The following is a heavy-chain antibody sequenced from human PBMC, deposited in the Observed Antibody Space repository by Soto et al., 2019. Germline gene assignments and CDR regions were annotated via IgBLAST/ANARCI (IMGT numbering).Heavy chain of an antibody. V-gene: IGHV1-24*01. J-gene: IGHJ4*02. CDR1: GYTLTELS. CDR2: FDPEDGET. CDR3: TTDSALYYYDSSGYSPFDY. D-gene: IGHD3-22*01. Sequence: QVQLVQSGAEVKKPGASVKVSCKVSGYTLTELSMHWVRQAPGKGLEWMGGFDPEDGETIYAQKFQGRVTMTEDTSTDTAYMELSCLRSEDKAVYYCTTDSALYYYDSSGYSPFDYWGQGTLVTVSS.